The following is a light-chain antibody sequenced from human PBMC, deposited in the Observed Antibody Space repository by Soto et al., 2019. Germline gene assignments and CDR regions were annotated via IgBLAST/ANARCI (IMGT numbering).Light chain of an antibody. V-gene: IGKV1-5*03. CDR3: PQSTSYPST. J-gene: IGKJ1*01. CDR1: QSISSW. CDR2: KAS. Sequence: DMQMTQAPSTRSSSVGYIVTITFQASQSISSWLALYQHKPGKAPKLLIYKASSLESGVPSRFIGSGSGTEFTLKIRSLQPDDFATPYCPQSTSYPSTFRKGTXVDIK.